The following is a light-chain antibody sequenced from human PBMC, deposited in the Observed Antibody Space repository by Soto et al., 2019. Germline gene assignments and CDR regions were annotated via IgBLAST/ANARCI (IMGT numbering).Light chain of an antibody. CDR2: SAS. Sequence: DIQMTQSPSSLSASVGDRVTITCRASQGVGRLLAWYQQKPEKAPKSLIYSASSLQYAVPSRFSGSGSGTDFTLIISNLQPEDFATYYCQQYSGYPTFGGGTKVE. CDR3: QQYSGYPT. J-gene: IGKJ4*01. CDR1: QGVGRL. V-gene: IGKV1D-16*01.